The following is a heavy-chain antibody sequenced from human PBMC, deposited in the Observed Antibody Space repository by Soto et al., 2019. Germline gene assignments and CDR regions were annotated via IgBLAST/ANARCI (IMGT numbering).Heavy chain of an antibody. CDR2: MNPNSGNT. CDR3: ARGLYGSSWLYYYYGMDV. CDR1: GYTFTSYD. J-gene: IGHJ6*02. V-gene: IGHV1-8*01. D-gene: IGHD6-13*01. Sequence: ASVKVYCKASGYTFTSYDINWVRQATGQGLEWMGWMNPNSGNTGYAQKFQGRVTMTRNTSISTAYMELSSLRSEDTAVYYCARGLYGSSWLYYYYGMDVWGQGTTVTVSS.